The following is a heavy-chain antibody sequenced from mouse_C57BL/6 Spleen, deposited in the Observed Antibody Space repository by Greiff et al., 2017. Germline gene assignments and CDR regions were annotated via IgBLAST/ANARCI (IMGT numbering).Heavy chain of an antibody. CDR1: GFTFSDYG. D-gene: IGHD2-3*01. J-gene: IGHJ4*01. Sequence: DVHLVESGGGLVKPGGSLKLSCAASGFTFSDYGMHWVRQAPEKGLEWVAYISSGSSTIYYADTVKGRFTISRDNAKNTLFLQMTSLRSEDTAMYYCARGYDGYLGAMDYWGQGTSVTVSS. V-gene: IGHV5-17*01. CDR3: ARGYDGYLGAMDY. CDR2: ISSGSSTI.